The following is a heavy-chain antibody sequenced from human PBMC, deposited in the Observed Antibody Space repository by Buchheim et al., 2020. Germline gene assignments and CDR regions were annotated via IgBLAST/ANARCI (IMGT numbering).Heavy chain of an antibody. V-gene: IGHV4-30-2*01. CDR2: IYHSGST. CDR3: AREPRYYDYVWGSPYGMDV. J-gene: IGHJ6*02. D-gene: IGHD3-16*01. Sequence: QLQLQESGSGLVKPSQTLSLTCAVSGGSISSGGYSWSWIRQLPGKGLEWIGYIYHSGSTYYNPSLKSRVTISVDRSKNQFSLKLSSVTAADTAVYYCAREPRYYDYVWGSPYGMDVWGQGTT. CDR1: GGSISSGGYS.